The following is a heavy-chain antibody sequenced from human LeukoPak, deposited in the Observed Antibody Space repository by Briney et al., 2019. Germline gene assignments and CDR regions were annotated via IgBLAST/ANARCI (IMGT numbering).Heavy chain of an antibody. D-gene: IGHD2-2*01. J-gene: IGHJ6*02. CDR1: GFTFSSYA. Sequence: PGGSLRLSCAASGFTFSSYAMIWVRQAPGKGLEWVSAISGSGGSTYYADSVKGRFTISRDNSKNTLYLQMNSPRAEDTAVYYCAKGVRVCSSASCLPLKYYYYGMDVWGQGTTVTVSS. CDR3: AKGVRVCSSASCLPLKYYYYGMDV. V-gene: IGHV3-23*01. CDR2: ISGSGGST.